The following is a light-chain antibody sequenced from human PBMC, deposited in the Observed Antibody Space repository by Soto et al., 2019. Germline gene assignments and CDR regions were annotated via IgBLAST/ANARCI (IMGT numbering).Light chain of an antibody. Sequence: EIVLTQSPGTLSLSRGERATLSCRASQSVSSTYLAWYQQKPGQAPRLLIYGASSRATGIPARFSGSGSGTDFTLTISSLEPEDFAVYYCQQRSNWITFGQGTRLEIK. CDR3: QQRSNWIT. CDR2: GAS. V-gene: IGKV3D-20*02. CDR1: QSVSSTY. J-gene: IGKJ5*01.